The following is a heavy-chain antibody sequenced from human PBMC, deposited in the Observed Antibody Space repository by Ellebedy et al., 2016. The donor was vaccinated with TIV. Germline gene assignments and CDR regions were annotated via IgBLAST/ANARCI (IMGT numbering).Heavy chain of an antibody. D-gene: IGHD3-16*01. CDR1: GVSITNYY. CDR3: ARGERLGPDY. V-gene: IGHV4-59*01. J-gene: IGHJ4*02. Sequence: MPSETLSLTCSVSGVSITNYYWSRLRQPPGKGLEWIGYIYYSVSTNYNPSLKSRVTISVDTSKNQFSLKLTSVTAADTAIYYCARGERLGPDYWGQGILVTVSS. CDR2: IYYSVST.